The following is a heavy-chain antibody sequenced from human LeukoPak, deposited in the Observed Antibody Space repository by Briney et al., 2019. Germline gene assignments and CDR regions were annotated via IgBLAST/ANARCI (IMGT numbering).Heavy chain of an antibody. Sequence: SVKVSCKASGFTFGTSAVQWVRQARGQRLEWIGWIVVGSVNTNYAQKFQERVTITRDMSTSTAYTELSSLRSEDTAVYYCAATLTVTTGSAYFGMDVWGQGTTVTVSS. J-gene: IGHJ6*02. CDR3: AATLTVTTGSAYFGMDV. V-gene: IGHV1-58*01. D-gene: IGHD4-17*01. CDR1: GFTFGTSA. CDR2: IVVGSVNT.